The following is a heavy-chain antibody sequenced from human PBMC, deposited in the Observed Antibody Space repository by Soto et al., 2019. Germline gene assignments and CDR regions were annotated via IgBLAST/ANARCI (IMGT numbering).Heavy chain of an antibody. Sequence: PSETLSLTCAVSGGSISSGGYSWSWIQQPPGKGLEWIGYMYHSGSTYYNPSLKSRVTISIDRSKNQFSLKLSSVTAADTAVYYCALRLGDPGRLYFDYWGQGTLVTVSS. J-gene: IGHJ4*02. D-gene: IGHD3-16*01. CDR1: GGSISSGGYS. CDR3: ALRLGDPGRLYFDY. V-gene: IGHV4-30-2*01. CDR2: MYHSGST.